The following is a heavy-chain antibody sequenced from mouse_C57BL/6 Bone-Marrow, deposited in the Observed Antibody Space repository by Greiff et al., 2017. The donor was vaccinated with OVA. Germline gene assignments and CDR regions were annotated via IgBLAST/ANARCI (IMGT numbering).Heavy chain of an antibody. D-gene: IGHD2-1*01. CDR2: INPSTGGT. V-gene: IGHV1-42*01. CDR1: GYSFTGYY. Sequence: VHVKQSGPELVKPGASVKISCKASGYSFTGYYMNWVKQSPEKSLEWIGEINPSTGGTTYNQKFKAKATLTVDKSSSTAYMQLKSLTSEDSAVYYCARGNYCDAYWGQGTLVTVSA. CDR3: ARGNYCDAY. J-gene: IGHJ3*01.